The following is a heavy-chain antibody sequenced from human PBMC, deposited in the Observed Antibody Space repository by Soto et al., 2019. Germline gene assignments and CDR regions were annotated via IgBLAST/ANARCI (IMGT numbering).Heavy chain of an antibody. J-gene: IGHJ6*02. Sequence: EVQLLESGGGLVQPGGSLRLSCAAYGFTFSSYAMSWVRQAPGKGLVWVSAIIGSGGSTYYADSAKGRFTISRDNSKNALYLQMNSLRAEDTAVYYCAKGGRTSRWTYYYGMDVWGQVTTITVYS. CDR2: IIGSGGST. CDR1: GFTFSSYA. CDR3: AKGGRTSRWTYYYGMDV. D-gene: IGHD2-2*01. V-gene: IGHV3-23*01.